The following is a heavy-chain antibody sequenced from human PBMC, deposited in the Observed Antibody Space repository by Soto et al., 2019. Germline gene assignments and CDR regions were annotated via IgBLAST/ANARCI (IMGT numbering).Heavy chain of an antibody. D-gene: IGHD2-15*01. Sequence: PGGSLRLSCAVSGFTFDDNAMHWVRQAPEKGLEWVSGINWKSDIGYADSVKGRFTISRDNAENSLYLQMNSLRAEDTAVYYCAAWAEGATEVHWGQGTLVTVSS. J-gene: IGHJ4*02. CDR2: INWKSDI. V-gene: IGHV3-9*01. CDR3: AAWAEGATEVH. CDR1: GFTFDDNA.